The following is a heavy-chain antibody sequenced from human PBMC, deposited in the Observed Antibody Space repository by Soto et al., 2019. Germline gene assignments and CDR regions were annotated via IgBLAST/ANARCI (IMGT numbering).Heavy chain of an antibody. CDR2: INHSGST. Sequence: SETLCLTCAVYGGSFSGYYWSWIRQPPGKGLEWIGEINHSGSTNYNPSLKSRVTISVDTSKNQFSLKLSSVTAADTALYYCAREGRGEPPRKGFDYWGQGTLVTVSS. J-gene: IGHJ4*02. CDR3: AREGRGEPPRKGFDY. D-gene: IGHD1-26*01. CDR1: GGSFSGYY. V-gene: IGHV4-34*01.